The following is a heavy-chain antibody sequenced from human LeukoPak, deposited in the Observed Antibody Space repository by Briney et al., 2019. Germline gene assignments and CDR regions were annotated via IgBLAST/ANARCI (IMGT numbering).Heavy chain of an antibody. J-gene: IGHJ4*02. CDR1: GYTFTSYD. D-gene: IGHD3-3*01. CDR3: ARGVKTSKRITIFGVVIRGGSHFDY. Sequence: VASVKVSCKASGYTFTSYDINWVRQATGQRLEWMGWMNPNSGNTGYAQKFQGRVIMTRNTSISTAYMELSSLRSEDTAVYYCARGVKTSKRITIFGVVIRGGSHFDYWGQGTLVTVSS. V-gene: IGHV1-8*01. CDR2: MNPNSGNT.